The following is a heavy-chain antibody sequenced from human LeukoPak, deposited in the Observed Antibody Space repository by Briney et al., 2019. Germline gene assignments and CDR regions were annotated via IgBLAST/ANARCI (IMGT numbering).Heavy chain of an antibody. CDR1: GGSFSGYY. CDR2: INHSGST. CDR3: ARQHYDILTGYPLRAFDI. V-gene: IGHV4-34*01. Sequence: SETLSLTCAVYGGSFSGYYWSWIRLPPGKGLEWIGEINHSGSTNYNPSLKSRVTISVDTSKNQFSLKLSSVTAADTAVYYCARQHYDILTGYPLRAFDIWGQGTMVTVSS. D-gene: IGHD3-9*01. J-gene: IGHJ3*02.